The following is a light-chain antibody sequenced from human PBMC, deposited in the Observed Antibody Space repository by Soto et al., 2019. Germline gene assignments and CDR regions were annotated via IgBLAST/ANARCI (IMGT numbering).Light chain of an antibody. CDR2: RNN. V-gene: IGLV1-47*01. CDR1: SSNIGSNY. Sequence: QAVVTQPPSASGTPGQRVTISCSGSSSNIGSNYVYWYQQLPGTAPKLLIYRNNQRPSGVPDRFSGSKSGTSASLAISGLRSEDEADYYCTSYAGYTSLGVLGGGTKLTVL. J-gene: IGLJ3*02. CDR3: TSYAGYTSLGV.